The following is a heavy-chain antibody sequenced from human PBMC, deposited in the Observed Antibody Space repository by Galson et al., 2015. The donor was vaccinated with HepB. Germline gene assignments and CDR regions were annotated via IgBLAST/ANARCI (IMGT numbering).Heavy chain of an antibody. CDR1: GFTFSGYS. CDR2: IGVGSSTI. Sequence: SLRLSCAASGFTFSGYSMNWVRQVPGKGLEWVSYIGVGSSTIYYADSVKGRFTISRDNAKNSLYLQMNSLRAEDTAVYYCARTYYYDGSFYYSPFDPWGQGTLVTVSS. CDR3: ARTYYYDGSFYYSPFDP. V-gene: IGHV3-48*04. J-gene: IGHJ5*02. D-gene: IGHD3-22*01.